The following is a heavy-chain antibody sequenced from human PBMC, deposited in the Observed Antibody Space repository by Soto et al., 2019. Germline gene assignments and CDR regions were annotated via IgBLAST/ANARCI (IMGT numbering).Heavy chain of an antibody. J-gene: IGHJ1*01. CDR1: GFTFSSYA. Sequence: GGFLRLSCAASGFTFSSYAMSWVRQAPGKGLEWVSAISGSGGSTYYADSVKGRFTISRDNSKNTLYLQMNSLRAEDTAVYYCAKLDSSGWKQMHAEYFQHWGQGTLVTVSS. V-gene: IGHV3-23*01. CDR2: ISGSGGST. D-gene: IGHD6-19*01. CDR3: AKLDSSGWKQMHAEYFQH.